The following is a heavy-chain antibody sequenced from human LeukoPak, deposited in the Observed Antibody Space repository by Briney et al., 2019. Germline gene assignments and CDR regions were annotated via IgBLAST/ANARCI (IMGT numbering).Heavy chain of an antibody. Sequence: SVKVSCKASGGTFSSYAISWVRQAPGQGLEWMGGIIPIFGTANYAQKFQGRVTMTADTSTSTAYMELRSLRSDDTAVYYCARRPYDSTGYVGLEDYWGQGTLVTVSS. V-gene: IGHV1-69*06. J-gene: IGHJ4*02. CDR1: GGTFSSYA. CDR3: ARRPYDSTGYVGLEDY. CDR2: IIPIFGTA. D-gene: IGHD3-22*01.